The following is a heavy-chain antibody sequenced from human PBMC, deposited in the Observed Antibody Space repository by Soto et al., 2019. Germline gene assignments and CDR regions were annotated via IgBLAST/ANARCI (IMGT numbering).Heavy chain of an antibody. CDR3: ATHRGPMVRGVISNWFDP. D-gene: IGHD3-10*01. V-gene: IGHV4-39*01. CDR1: GGSISSISYY. Sequence: QLQLQEWGPGLVKPSETLSLTCTVSGGSISSISYYWGWMRQPPGKGLEWIGSIYYSGSTYSNPSLKNRATITADTTKNHFSLKLRSVTAAATAVYYCATHRGPMVRGVISNWFDPWGQGTLVTVSS. CDR2: IYYSGST. J-gene: IGHJ5*02.